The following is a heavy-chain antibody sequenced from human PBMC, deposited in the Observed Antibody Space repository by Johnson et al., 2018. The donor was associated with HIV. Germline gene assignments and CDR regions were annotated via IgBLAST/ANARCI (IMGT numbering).Heavy chain of an antibody. CDR1: GFTFSSYD. J-gene: IGHJ3*02. V-gene: IGHV3-13*01. D-gene: IGHD3-22*01. CDR3: VRVGYSSAYYRDAFDI. CDR2: IGTAGDT. Sequence: VQLVESGGGLVQPGGSLRLSCAASGFTFSSYDMHWVRQATGKGLEWVSAIGTAGDTYYPGSVKGRFTVSRENAKHTLYLQMNSLTAGDMAVYYCVRVGYSSAYYRDAFDIWGQGTLVTVSS.